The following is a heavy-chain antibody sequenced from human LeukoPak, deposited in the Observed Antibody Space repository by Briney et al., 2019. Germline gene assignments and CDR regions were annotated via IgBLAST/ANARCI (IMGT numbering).Heavy chain of an antibody. CDR1: GFSLSTSGVG. Sequence: SGPTLVNPTQTLTLTCTFSGFSLSTSGVGVGWIRQPPGKALEWLALIYWDADKRYSPSLKSRLTITKDTSKNQVVLRMTNMDPVDTATYYCAHRAVAATGPDAHFDYWGQGTLVTVSS. J-gene: IGHJ4*02. V-gene: IGHV2-5*02. CDR2: IYWDADK. D-gene: IGHD6-19*01. CDR3: AHRAVAATGPDAHFDY.